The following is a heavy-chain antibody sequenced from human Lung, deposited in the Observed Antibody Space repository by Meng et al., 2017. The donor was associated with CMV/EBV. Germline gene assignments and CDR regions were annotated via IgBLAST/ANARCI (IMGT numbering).Heavy chain of an antibody. V-gene: IGHV4-30-4*08. J-gene: IGHJ4*02. D-gene: IGHD3-22*01. CDR1: GSISSGDYY. CDR2: IYYSGST. Sequence: GSISSGDYYWSWIRQPPGKGLEWIGYIYYSGSTYYNPSLKSRVTISVDTSKNQFSLKLSSVTAADTAVYYCARGEAEYYYDSSGYYDWGQGTLVTVSS. CDR3: ARGEAEYYYDSSGYYD.